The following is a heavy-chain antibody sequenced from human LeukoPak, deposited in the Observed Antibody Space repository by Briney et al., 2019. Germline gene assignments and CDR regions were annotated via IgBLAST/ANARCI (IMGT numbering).Heavy chain of an antibody. CDR2: VYYSGST. J-gene: IGHJ3*02. CDR3: ARVRLDWRDAFDI. Sequence: PSETLSLTCTVSGGSISSSSYYWGWIRQPPGQGLEWIGSVYYSGSTYYNPSLKGRVTISVDTSKNQLSLKLSSVTAADTAVYYCARVRLDWRDAFDIWGQGTMVTVSS. CDR1: GGSISSSSYY. D-gene: IGHD3-9*01. V-gene: IGHV4-39*07.